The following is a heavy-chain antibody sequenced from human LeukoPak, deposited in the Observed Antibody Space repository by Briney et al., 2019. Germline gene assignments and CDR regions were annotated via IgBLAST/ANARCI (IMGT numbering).Heavy chain of an antibody. CDR2: IYSGGST. J-gene: IGHJ4*02. Sequence: GGTLRLSCAASGFTFSSYGMSWVRQAPGKGLEWVSFIYSGGSTYYADSVKGRFTISRDNSKNTLYLQMNSLRADDTAVYYCARRAGAYLHPYDYWGQGTLVTVSS. CDR1: GFTFSSYG. CDR3: ARRAGAYLHPYDY. D-gene: IGHD4/OR15-4a*01. V-gene: IGHV3-53*01.